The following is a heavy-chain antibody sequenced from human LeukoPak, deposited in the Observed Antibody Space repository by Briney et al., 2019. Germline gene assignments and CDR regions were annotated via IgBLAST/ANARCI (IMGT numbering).Heavy chain of an antibody. D-gene: IGHD6-13*01. Sequence: GGSLRLPCAASGFTFSSYAMSWVRRAPGKGLEWVSAISGSGGSTYYADSVKGRFTISRDNSKNTLYLQMNSLRAEDTAVYYCAKETTAIAAAGTEFDYWGQGTLVTVSS. CDR1: GFTFSSYA. CDR3: AKETTAIAAAGTEFDY. CDR2: ISGSGGST. J-gene: IGHJ4*02. V-gene: IGHV3-23*01.